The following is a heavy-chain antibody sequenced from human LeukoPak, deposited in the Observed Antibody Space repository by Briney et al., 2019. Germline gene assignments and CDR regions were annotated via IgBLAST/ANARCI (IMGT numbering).Heavy chain of an antibody. V-gene: IGHV3-21*01. CDR1: GFTVSSYS. D-gene: IGHD3-3*01. CDR2: ISSSSAYI. CDR3: ARDGLTTFGVAHAMYWYFDL. J-gene: IGHJ2*01. Sequence: GGSLRLSCAASGFTVSSYSMNWVRQAPGKGLEWVSSISSSSAYIYYADSMKGRFTISRDNAKNSLFLQMNSLRAEDTAVYYCARDGLTTFGVAHAMYWYFDLWGRGTLVTVSS.